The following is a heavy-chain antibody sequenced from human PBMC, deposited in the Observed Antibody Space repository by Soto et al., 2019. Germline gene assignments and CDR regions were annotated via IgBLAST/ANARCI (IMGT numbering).Heavy chain of an antibody. D-gene: IGHD3-3*01. J-gene: IGHJ6*02. CDR3: ARGAYYDFWSGYYKYYYYYGMDV. CDR2: IYYSGST. CDR1: GGSISSYY. Sequence: PSETLSLTCTVSGGSISSYYWSWIRQPPGKGLEWIGYIYYSGSTNYNPSLKSRVTISVDTSKNQFSLKLSSVTAADTAVYYCARGAYYDFWSGYYKYYYYYGMDVWGQGTTVTVSS. V-gene: IGHV4-59*01.